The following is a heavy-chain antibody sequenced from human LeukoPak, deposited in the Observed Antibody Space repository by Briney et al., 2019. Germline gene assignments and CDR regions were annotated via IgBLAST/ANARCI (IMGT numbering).Heavy chain of an antibody. J-gene: IGHJ4*02. CDR1: GFTFSSYS. Sequence: PGGSLRLSCAASGFTFSSYSMNWVRQAPGKGLEWVSSISSSSSYIYYADSVKGRFTISRDNAKNSLYLQMNSLRAEDTAVYYCASHWGWLRVFDYWGQGTLVTVSS. D-gene: IGHD5-12*01. CDR3: ASHWGWLRVFDY. CDR2: ISSSSSYI. V-gene: IGHV3-21*01.